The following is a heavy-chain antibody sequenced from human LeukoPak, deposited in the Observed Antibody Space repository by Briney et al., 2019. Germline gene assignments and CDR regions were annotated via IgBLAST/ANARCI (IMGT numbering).Heavy chain of an antibody. CDR3: ARSIVVVPAVDDY. CDR2: ISYDGSNK. CDR1: GFTFSSYA. D-gene: IGHD2-2*01. V-gene: IGHV3-30*04. Sequence: GSLRLSCAASGFTFSSYAMHWVRQAPGKGLEWVAVISYDGSNKYYADSVKGRFTISRDNSKNTLYLQMNSLRAEDTAVYCCARSIVVVPAVDDYWGQGTLVTVSS. J-gene: IGHJ4*02.